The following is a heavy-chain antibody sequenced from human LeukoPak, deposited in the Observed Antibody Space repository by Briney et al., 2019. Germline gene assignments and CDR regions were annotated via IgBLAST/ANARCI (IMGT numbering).Heavy chain of an antibody. Sequence: GGSLRLSCLASGFTFSSYAMNWVRHAPGKRLEWVASIIGNGVDTYHAASVKGRFTVSRDNSKNTVYLQMDSLRDEDTAVYYCARHIDLPNYYDSSGYPDYWGQGTLVTVSS. CDR1: GFTFSSYA. CDR3: ARHIDLPNYYDSSGYPDY. D-gene: IGHD3-22*01. J-gene: IGHJ4*02. V-gene: IGHV3-23*01. CDR2: IIGNGVDT.